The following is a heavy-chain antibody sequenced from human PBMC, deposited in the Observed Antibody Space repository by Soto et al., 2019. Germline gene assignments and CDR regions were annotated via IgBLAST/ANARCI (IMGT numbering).Heavy chain of an antibody. V-gene: IGHV5-51*01. Sequence: GESLKISGLGSGDSFTSYWMGGVSNIHGRGLERMGIIYPGDSDTRYSPSFQGQVTISADKSISTAYLQWSSLKASDTAMYYCARWGAYDFWSGYYTNYYYGMDVWGQGTTVTVSS. CDR3: ARWGAYDFWSGYYTNYYYGMDV. CDR2: IYPGDSDT. J-gene: IGHJ6*02. CDR1: GDSFTSYW. D-gene: IGHD3-3*01.